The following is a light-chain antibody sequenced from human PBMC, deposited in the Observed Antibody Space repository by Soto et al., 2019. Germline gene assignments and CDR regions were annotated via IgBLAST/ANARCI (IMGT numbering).Light chain of an antibody. CDR3: QQTYATPIT. CDR2: AAS. V-gene: IGKV1-39*01. CDR1: QSISSY. Sequence: DIQRTQSPSSLSASVGDRVTITCRASQSISSYLNWYQQKPGIAPKLLIYAASTLQSGVPSRFSGSGSGTDFILTISSLQPEDFATYYCQQTYATPITFGQGTRLEIK. J-gene: IGKJ5*01.